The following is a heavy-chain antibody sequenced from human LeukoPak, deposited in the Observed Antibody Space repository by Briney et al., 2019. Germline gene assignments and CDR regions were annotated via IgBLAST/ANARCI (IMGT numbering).Heavy chain of an antibody. CDR1: GFNFFDYV. CDR2: IDRSGANT. CDR3: ASKTGKAGTYD. V-gene: IGHV3-23*01. Sequence: GSLRLSCVVSGFNFFDYVMIWVRQAPGKGLEWVSSIDRSGANTYYADFVKGQFTISRDNSKNTLFLQMNSLRAEDTAVYYCASKTGKAGTYDWGQGTLVTVSS. J-gene: IGHJ4*02. D-gene: IGHD1-1*01.